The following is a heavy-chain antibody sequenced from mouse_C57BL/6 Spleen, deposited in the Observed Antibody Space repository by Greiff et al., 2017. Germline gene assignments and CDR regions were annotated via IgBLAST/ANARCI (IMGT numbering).Heavy chain of an antibody. J-gene: IGHJ2*01. CDR2: IYPGNSDT. Sequence: EVQLQQSGTVLARPGASVKMSCKTSGYTFTSYWMHWVKQRPGQGLEWIGAIYPGNSDTSYNQKFKGKAKLTAVTSASTAYMELSSLTNEDSAVYYCTRARVGTVVAVDYWGQGTTLTVSS. V-gene: IGHV1-5*01. D-gene: IGHD1-1*01. CDR1: GYTFTSYW. CDR3: TRARVGTVVAVDY.